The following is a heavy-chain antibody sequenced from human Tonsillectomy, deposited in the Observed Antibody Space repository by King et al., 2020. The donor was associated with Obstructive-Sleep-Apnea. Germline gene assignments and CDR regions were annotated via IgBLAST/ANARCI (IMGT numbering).Heavy chain of an antibody. V-gene: IGHV2-5*02. CDR2: IYWDDDK. J-gene: IGHJ4*02. D-gene: IGHD2-15*01. CDR1: GFSLSTTGVG. Sequence: TLKESGPTLVKPTQTLTLTCTFSGFSLSTTGVGVGWIRQPPGKALEWLALIYWDDDKRYSPSLKSRLTITKDTSKNQVVLTMTNVDPVDTATYYCAHRPATTYYFDYWGQGTLVTVSS. CDR3: AHRPATTYYFDY.